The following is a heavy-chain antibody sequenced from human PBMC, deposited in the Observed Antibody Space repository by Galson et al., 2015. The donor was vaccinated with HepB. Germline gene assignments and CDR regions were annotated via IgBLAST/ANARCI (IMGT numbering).Heavy chain of an antibody. CDR2: IKQDGSEK. CDR3: ARGYSSTWPNWYFDL. CDR1: GFTFSRFW. V-gene: IGHV3-7*03. D-gene: IGHD6-13*01. Sequence: SLRLSCAASGFTFSRFWMKWVRQAPGTGLEWVASIKQDGSEKYYVDSVKGRFTISRDNAKNSLYLQMNSLRAEDTAIYYCARGYSSTWPNWYFDLWGRGTLVTVSS. J-gene: IGHJ2*01.